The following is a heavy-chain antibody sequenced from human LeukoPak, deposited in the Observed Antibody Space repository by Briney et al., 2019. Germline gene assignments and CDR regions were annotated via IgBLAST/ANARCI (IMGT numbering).Heavy chain of an antibody. CDR3: ARGLNYYDSSGYYCDY. Sequence: SVKVSCKASGYTFTSYAISWVRQAPGQGLEWMGGIIPIFGTANYAQKFQGRVTITADKSTSTAYMELSSLRSEDTAVYYCARGLNYYDSSGYYCDYWGQGTLVTVSS. D-gene: IGHD3-22*01. CDR1: GYTFTSYA. CDR2: IIPIFGTA. J-gene: IGHJ4*02. V-gene: IGHV1-69*06.